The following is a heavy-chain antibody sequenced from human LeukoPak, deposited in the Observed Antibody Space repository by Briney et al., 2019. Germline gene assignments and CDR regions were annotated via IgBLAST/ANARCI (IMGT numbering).Heavy chain of an antibody. CDR3: ARQDCSGGSYRFDY. CDR2: IYPGDSET. D-gene: IGHD2-15*01. CDR1: GYSFTTFW. J-gene: IGHJ4*02. Sequence: GESLKISCKGSGYSFTTFWIAWVRQMPGKGLELMGIIYPGDSETIYNPSFQGQVSISADRSVSTAYLQWSSLKASDTAMYYCARQDCSGGSYRFDYWGQGTLVTVSS. V-gene: IGHV5-51*01.